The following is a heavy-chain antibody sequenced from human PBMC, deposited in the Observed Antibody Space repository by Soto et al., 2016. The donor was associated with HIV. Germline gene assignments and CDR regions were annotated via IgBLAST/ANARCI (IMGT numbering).Heavy chain of an antibody. Sequence: QLLLRESGPGLVKPSESLSLTCSVSGTSINSNKFYWGWIRQSPERGLEWLGTVSYTGNTYYNPSLKSRVTISVDTSKNEIFLTLTSVNNIDTGIYYCARHVTGFSSGWYVEPLPLITWGQGLLVAVS. J-gene: IGHJ4*02. V-gene: IGHV4-39*01. CDR2: VSYTGNT. CDR3: ARHVTGFSSGWYVEPLPLIT. CDR1: GTSINSNKFY. D-gene: IGHD6-19*01.